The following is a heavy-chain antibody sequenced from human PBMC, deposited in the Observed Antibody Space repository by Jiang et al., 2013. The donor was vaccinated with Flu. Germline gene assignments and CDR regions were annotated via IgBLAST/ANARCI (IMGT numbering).Heavy chain of an antibody. CDR2: VYYRGST. CDR3: ANFDY. CDR1: GISISSSNYY. J-gene: IGHJ4*02. Sequence: LLKPSETLSLTCTVSGISISSSNYYWGWIRQPPGKGLEWIGSVYYRGSTYYNPSLQSRVTISVDASKNLFSLKLTSVTATDTAVYYCANFDYWGQGTLVTVSS. V-gene: IGHV4-39*01.